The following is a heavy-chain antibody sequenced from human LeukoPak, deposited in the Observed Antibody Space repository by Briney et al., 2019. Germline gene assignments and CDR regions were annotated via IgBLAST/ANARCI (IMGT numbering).Heavy chain of an antibody. CDR1: GGSFSGYY. V-gene: IGHV4-34*01. D-gene: IGHD6-6*01. J-gene: IGHJ4*02. CDR2: INHSGST. Sequence: PSETLSLTCAVYGGSFSGYYWSWIRQPPGKGLEWIGEINHSGSTNYNPSLKSRVTMSVDTSKNQFSLKLSSVTAADTAVYYCARGWGYSSSSANFDYWGQGTLVTVSS. CDR3: ARGWGYSSSSANFDY.